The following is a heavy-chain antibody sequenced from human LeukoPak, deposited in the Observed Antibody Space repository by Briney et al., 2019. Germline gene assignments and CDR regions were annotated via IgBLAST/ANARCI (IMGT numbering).Heavy chain of an antibody. Sequence: GGSLRLSCAASGFTFSSYSMNWVRQAPGKGLEWVSYISSSSSTIYYADSVKGRFTISRDNAKSSLYLQMNSLRAEDTAVYYCARDQSITIFGVVNGMDVWGQGTTVTVSS. CDR3: ARDQSITIFGVVNGMDV. D-gene: IGHD3-3*01. V-gene: IGHV3-48*01. J-gene: IGHJ6*02. CDR2: ISSSSSTI. CDR1: GFTFSSYS.